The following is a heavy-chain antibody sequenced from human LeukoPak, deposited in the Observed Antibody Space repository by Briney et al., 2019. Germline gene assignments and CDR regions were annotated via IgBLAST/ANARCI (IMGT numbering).Heavy chain of an antibody. CDR1: GFTFSSYS. CDR2: ISSGSSYI. CDR3: ARGAQIVVTPAAQARPGPSGVDY. V-gene: IGHV3-21*04. Sequence: GGSLRLSCAASGFTFSSYSINWVRQAPGKGLEWVSTISSGSSYICYADSVKGRFTISRDNAKNSLDLQMSSLRAEDTAVYYCARGAQIVVTPAAQARPGPSGVDYWGQGTLVTVSS. J-gene: IGHJ4*02. D-gene: IGHD2-2*01.